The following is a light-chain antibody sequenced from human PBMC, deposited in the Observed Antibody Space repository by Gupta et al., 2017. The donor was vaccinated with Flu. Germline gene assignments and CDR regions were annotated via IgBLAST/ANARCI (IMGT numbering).Light chain of an antibody. CDR3: SSYSSSSTLFV. CDR2: EVT. J-gene: IGLJ1*01. Sequence: QSALTQPASVSGSPGQSITISCTGTSSDVGGYNYVSWYQQHPGIAPKLIIYEVTNRPSGVSNRFSGSKSGSTAPLTISGLQAEDESDYFCSSYSSSSTLFVFGTGTKVTVL. V-gene: IGLV2-14*01. CDR1: SSDVGGYNY.